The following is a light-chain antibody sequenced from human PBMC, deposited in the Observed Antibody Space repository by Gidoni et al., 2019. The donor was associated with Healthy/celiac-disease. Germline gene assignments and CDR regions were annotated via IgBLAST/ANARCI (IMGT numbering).Light chain of an antibody. V-gene: IGKV1-6*01. CDR2: AAA. CDR1: QGIRDD. J-gene: IGKJ4*01. CDR3: LQDYNYPAT. Sequence: AIQITQSPSSLSASVGDRVTITCRASQGIRDDLNWYQQKPGKAPKLLIYAAATLQSGVPSRFSGSGSGTDFTLTISSLQPEDFATYYCLQDYNYPATFGGGTKVEIK.